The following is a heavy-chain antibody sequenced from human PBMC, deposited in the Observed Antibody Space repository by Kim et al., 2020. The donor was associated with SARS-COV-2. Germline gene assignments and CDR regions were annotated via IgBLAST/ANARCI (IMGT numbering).Heavy chain of an antibody. CDR1: GYTITNYG. D-gene: IGHD1-26*01. Sequence: ASVKVSCKTSGYTITNYGITWVRQAPGQGLEWMGWMNGFNGNTNYAQKVQGRVTMARDTSTDTAYMELRSLTSDDTAVYYCVRDRTVGTLPWFDPWGQGTLVTVSS. V-gene: IGHV1-18*01. CDR3: VRDRTVGTLPWFDP. J-gene: IGHJ5*02. CDR2: MNGFNGNT.